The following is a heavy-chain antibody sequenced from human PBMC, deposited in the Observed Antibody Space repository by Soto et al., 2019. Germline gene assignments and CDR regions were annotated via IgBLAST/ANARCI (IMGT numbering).Heavy chain of an antibody. Sequence: SETLSLTCTVSGGSVTNSSYYWGWIRQSPGKGLEWIGSVYYRGRSYSKSSVKSRVTISVDTSKNRFSLSLNSVTASDTAVYFCVSQRTTVPTQAYFDYWVPGALVTVSS. V-gene: IGHV4-39*01. CDR2: VYYRGRS. CDR3: VSQRTTVPTQAYFDY. J-gene: IGHJ4*02. CDR1: GGSVTNSSYY. D-gene: IGHD4-17*01.